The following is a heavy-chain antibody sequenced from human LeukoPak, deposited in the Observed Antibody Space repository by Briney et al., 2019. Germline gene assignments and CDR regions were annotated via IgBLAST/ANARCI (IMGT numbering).Heavy chain of an antibody. J-gene: IGHJ4*02. Sequence: GGSLRLSCAASGFTFSSYAMSWVRQAPGKGLEWVSAISGSGGSTYYADYVKGRFTISRDNSKNTLYLHMDSLRADDTAVYYCAKGSSSSRPYYFEYWGRGTLVTVSS. V-gene: IGHV3-23*01. CDR3: AKGSSSSRPYYFEY. CDR2: ISGSGGST. CDR1: GFTFSSYA. D-gene: IGHD6-6*01.